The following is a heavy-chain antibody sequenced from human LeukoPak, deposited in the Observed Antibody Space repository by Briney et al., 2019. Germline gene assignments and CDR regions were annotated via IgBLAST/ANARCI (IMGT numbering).Heavy chain of an antibody. CDR3: ARHNHDWRWDF. D-gene: IGHD2-8*02. J-gene: IGHJ4*02. V-gene: IGHV3-33*01. Sequence: PGGSLRLSCAASGFIFSYYGMHWVRQAPGKGLEWLAVIWPDGTIQYYADPVKGRFTISRDNSKNTLYLQLTGLRADDSAVYYCARHNHDWRWDFWGQGAQVTVYS. CDR2: IWPDGTIQ. CDR1: GFIFSYYG.